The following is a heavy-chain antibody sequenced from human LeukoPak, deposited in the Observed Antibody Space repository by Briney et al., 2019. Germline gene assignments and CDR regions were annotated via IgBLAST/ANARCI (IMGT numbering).Heavy chain of an antibody. V-gene: IGHV3-30*18. CDR3: AKWGDYDILTGYYVPDY. CDR1: GFTFSSYG. D-gene: IGHD3-9*01. Sequence: GRSLRLSCAASGFTFSSYGMHWVRQAPGKGLEWVAVISYDGSNKYYADSVKGRFTISRDNSKNTLYLQMNSLRAEDTAVYYCAKWGDYDILTGYYVPDYWGQGTLVTVSS. J-gene: IGHJ4*02. CDR2: ISYDGSNK.